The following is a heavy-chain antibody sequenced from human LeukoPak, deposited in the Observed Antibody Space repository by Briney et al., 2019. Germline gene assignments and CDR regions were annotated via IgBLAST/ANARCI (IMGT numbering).Heavy chain of an antibody. CDR2: IYYSGST. D-gene: IGHD6-6*01. Sequence: PSETLSLTCTVSGGAISSYYWSWIRQPPGKGLEWIGYIYYSGSTNYNPSLKSRATISVDTSKNQFSLKLSSVTAADTAVYYCARVDSSSSRGNYFDYWGQGTLVTVSS. CDR3: ARVDSSSSRGNYFDY. CDR1: GGAISSYY. J-gene: IGHJ4*02. V-gene: IGHV4-59*01.